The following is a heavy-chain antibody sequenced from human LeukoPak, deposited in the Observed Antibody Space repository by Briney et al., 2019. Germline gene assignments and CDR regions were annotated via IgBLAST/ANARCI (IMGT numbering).Heavy chain of an antibody. D-gene: IGHD6-13*01. V-gene: IGHV3-9*03. Sequence: GRSLRLPCAASGFTFDDYAMHWVRQAPGKGLEWVSGISWNSGSIGYADSVKGRFTISRDNAKNSLYLQMNSLRAEDMALYYCAKDIAAATTYTFDYWGQGTLVTVSS. J-gene: IGHJ4*02. CDR1: GFTFDDYA. CDR3: AKDIAAATTYTFDY. CDR2: ISWNSGSI.